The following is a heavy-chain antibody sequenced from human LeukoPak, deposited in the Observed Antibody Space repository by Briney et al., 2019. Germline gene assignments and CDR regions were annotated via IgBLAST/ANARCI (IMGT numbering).Heavy chain of an antibody. CDR1: GGSISSGGYY. J-gene: IGHJ6*02. CDR2: IYYSGST. Sequence: SETLSLTCTVSGGSISSGGYYWSWIRQHPGKGLEWIGYIYYSGSTYYNPSLKSRVTISVDTSKNQFSLKLSSVTAADTAVYYCASRYYDSSGYYSYYYYYGMDVWGQGTTVTVSS. V-gene: IGHV4-31*03. D-gene: IGHD3-22*01. CDR3: ASRYYDSSGYYSYYYYYGMDV.